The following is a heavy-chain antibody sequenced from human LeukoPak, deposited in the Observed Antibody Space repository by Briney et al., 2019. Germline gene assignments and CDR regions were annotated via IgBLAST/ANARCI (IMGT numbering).Heavy chain of an antibody. V-gene: IGHV1-2*02. Sequence: ASVKVSCKASGYTFTSYAMNWVRQAPGQGLEWMGWINPNSGGTNYEQKFQGRVTMTGDTSISTAYMERSRLRSDDTAVYYCPRVDDFGSCSYFDPGDYWGQGTLVTVSS. J-gene: IGHJ4*02. CDR3: PRVDDFGSCSYFDPGDY. CDR1: GYTFTSYA. CDR2: INPNSGGT. D-gene: IGHD3-10*01.